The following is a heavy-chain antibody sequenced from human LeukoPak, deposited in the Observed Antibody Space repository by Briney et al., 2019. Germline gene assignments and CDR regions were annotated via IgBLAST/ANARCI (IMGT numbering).Heavy chain of an antibody. CDR2: INHSGST. Sequence: SETLSLTCAVYGGSFRGYYWSWIRQPPGKGLEWIGEINHSGSTNYNPSLKSRVTISVDTSKNQFSLKLSSVTAADTAVYYCASNKAAAGTGYWGQGTLVTVSS. D-gene: IGHD6-13*01. J-gene: IGHJ4*02. CDR3: ASNKAAAGTGY. CDR1: GGSFRGYY. V-gene: IGHV4-34*01.